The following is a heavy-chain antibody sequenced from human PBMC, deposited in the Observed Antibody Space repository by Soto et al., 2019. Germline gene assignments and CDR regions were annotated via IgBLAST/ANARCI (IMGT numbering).Heavy chain of an antibody. CDR1: GYTFTTYG. J-gene: IGHJ4*02. CDR3: ARGVAAASDY. Sequence: QIQLVQSGTEMKKPGASVKVSCKASGYTFTTYGITWVRQAPGQGLEWMGWINPYNGNTNYPQKFQGRVTMTTDTSTSTAYMELRSLRSDDTAVYYCARGVAAASDYWGQGPLITVSS. D-gene: IGHD6-19*01. CDR2: INPYNGNT. V-gene: IGHV1-18*01.